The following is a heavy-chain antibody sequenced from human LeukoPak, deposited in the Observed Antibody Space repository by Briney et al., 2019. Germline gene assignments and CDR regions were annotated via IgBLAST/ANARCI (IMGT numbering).Heavy chain of an antibody. J-gene: IGHJ3*02. CDR1: GLTXSSNY. Sequence: GGSLRLSCAASGLTXSSNYMSWXRQXPGKGLYWVSVINSGSSTYYADSVKGRFTISRDNSKNTLYLQMNSLRAEDTAVYYCARGGDSSGSVRTAFDIWGQGTMVTVSS. V-gene: IGHV3-53*01. CDR2: INSGSST. CDR3: ARGGDSSGSVRTAFDI. D-gene: IGHD3-22*01.